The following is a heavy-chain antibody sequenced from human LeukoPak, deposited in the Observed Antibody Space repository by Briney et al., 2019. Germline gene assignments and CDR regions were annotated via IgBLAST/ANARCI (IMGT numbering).Heavy chain of an antibody. CDR3: ARDEGGRVQWFGDAAYHYTLDV. V-gene: IGHV1-18*01. CDR1: GYSFNQYG. CDR2: ISADTGDT. Sequence: ASVKVSCKTSGYSFNQYGISWVRQAPGQGLEWMGWISADTGDTNYEEKFQGRLTMTTDTSTSTAYMELRSLRSDDSAVYFCARDEGGRVQWFGDAAYHYTLDVWGQGTTVIVSS. D-gene: IGHD3-10*01. J-gene: IGHJ6*02.